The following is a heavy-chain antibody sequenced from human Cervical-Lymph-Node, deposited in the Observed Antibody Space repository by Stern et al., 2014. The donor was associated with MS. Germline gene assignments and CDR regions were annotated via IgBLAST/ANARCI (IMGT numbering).Heavy chain of an antibody. CDR2: IFPRDSNT. D-gene: IGHD5-12*01. V-gene: IGHV5-51*03. Sequence: EMQLVESGAEVKKPGESLKISCEASGYLFDDYWIGWVRQMSGRGLELVAIIFPRDSNTRYSPSVQGQVTISADKSISSAYLQLSTLRPSNPAIYYCAKSPATPSGYDRFDYWGQGALVTVSS. CDR1: GYLFDDYW. CDR3: AKSPATPSGYDRFDY. J-gene: IGHJ4*02.